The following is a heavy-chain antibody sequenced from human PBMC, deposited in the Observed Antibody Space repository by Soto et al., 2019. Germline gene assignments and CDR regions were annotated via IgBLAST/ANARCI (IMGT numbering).Heavy chain of an antibody. J-gene: IGHJ5*01. CDR2: ISSGSSYI. CDR1: GFTFSTYT. Sequence: LRVSCAASGFTFSTYTMNWVRQAPGKGLEWISSISSGSSYIYYAGSVKGRFTISRDNAKNSLFLQMNSLRADDTAVYYCARDILSGGAYPDSWGQGTKVTVSS. V-gene: IGHV3-21*01. CDR3: ARDILSGGAYPDS. D-gene: IGHD3-10*01.